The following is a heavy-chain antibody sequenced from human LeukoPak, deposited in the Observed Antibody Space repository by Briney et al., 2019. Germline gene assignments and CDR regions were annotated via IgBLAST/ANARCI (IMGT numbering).Heavy chain of an antibody. J-gene: IGHJ6*03. CDR2: INPSSGGT. CDR3: ARSQARYYYYYMDV. CDR1: GYIFTGYY. V-gene: IGHV1-2*04. Sequence: ASVKVSCKASGYIFTGYYMHWVRQAPGQGLEWMGWINPSSGGTNYAQKFQGWVTMTRDTSISTAYMELSRLRSDDTAVYYCARSQARYYYYYMDVWGKGTTVTVSS.